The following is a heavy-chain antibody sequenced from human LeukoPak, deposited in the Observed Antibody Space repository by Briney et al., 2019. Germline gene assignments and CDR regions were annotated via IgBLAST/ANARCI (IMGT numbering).Heavy chain of an antibody. CDR2: MNPNSGNT. J-gene: IGHJ4*02. D-gene: IGHD1-26*01. CDR1: GYTFTSYY. V-gene: IGHV1-8*02. Sequence: GASVKVSCKASGYTFTSYYMHWVRQAPGQGLEWMGWMNPNSGNTGYAQKFQGRVTMTRNTSISTAYMELSSLRSEDTAVYYCARRLHSGSYPGDYWGQGTLVTVSS. CDR3: ARRLHSGSYPGDY.